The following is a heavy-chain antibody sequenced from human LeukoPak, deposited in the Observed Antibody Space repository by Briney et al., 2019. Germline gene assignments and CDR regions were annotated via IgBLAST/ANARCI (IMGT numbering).Heavy chain of an antibody. CDR3: ARLSEVVTGTGYFDF. D-gene: IGHD1-20*01. V-gene: IGHV5-51*01. CDR2: IYPGDSET. J-gene: IGHJ4*02. Sequence: GESLKISCKGSGYSFTKYWIGWVRQMPGEGLEWMGIIYPGDSETRYSPSFQGQVTISADKSISTAYLQWSSLKASDTAIYYCARLSEVVTGTGYFDFWGQGTLVTVSS. CDR1: GYSFTKYW.